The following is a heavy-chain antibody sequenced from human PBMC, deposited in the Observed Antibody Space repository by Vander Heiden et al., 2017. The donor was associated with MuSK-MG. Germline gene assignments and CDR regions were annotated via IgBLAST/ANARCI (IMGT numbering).Heavy chain of an antibody. Sequence: QVRLLQSGAQVKKPGAQVTLSCKASGYVSSAYGRTWQRQAPDQGLEWLGWVSAYNYYTDSARKIQGRLTMTRDTSTGTAFMELRNLQSDDTALHYCAGPLPETENLYAMDVWGQGTAVTV. J-gene: IGHJ6*02. CDR1: GYVSSAYG. CDR3: AGPLPETENLYAMDV. CDR2: VSAYNYYT. V-gene: IGHV1-18*04.